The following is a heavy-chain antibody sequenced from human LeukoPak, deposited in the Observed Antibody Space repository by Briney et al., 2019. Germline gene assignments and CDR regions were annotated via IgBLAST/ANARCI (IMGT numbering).Heavy chain of an antibody. CDR3: ARVSNYALYYFDF. CDR1: GSSIRGGGYY. CDR2: IFYNGNT. Sequence: SETLSLTCTVSGSSIRGGGYYWSWGRQHPGKGLEWIGYIFYNGNTNYNPALKSRVSISLATSATQFSLRLSSVPASDTAVYFCARVSNYALYYFDFWGQGTLVTVSS. V-gene: IGHV4-31*03. D-gene: IGHD4-11*01. J-gene: IGHJ4*01.